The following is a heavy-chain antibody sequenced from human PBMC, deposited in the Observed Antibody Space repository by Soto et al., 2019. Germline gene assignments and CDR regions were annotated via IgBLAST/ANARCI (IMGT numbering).Heavy chain of an antibody. CDR3: AMGPRTRWTCDF. V-gene: IGHV1-69*01. J-gene: IGHJ4*02. CDR1: GGTFSNYA. Sequence: QGQVVQYGAEVKKPGSSVKVSCKASGGTFSNYAISWVRQAPGHGLEWVGGIIPLTETPVYAQTVQGRLTITADEITSAAYMERSSLRSDDTAVYYCAMGPRTRWTCDFWGQGTVVTVSS. D-gene: IGHD2-15*01. CDR2: IIPLTETP.